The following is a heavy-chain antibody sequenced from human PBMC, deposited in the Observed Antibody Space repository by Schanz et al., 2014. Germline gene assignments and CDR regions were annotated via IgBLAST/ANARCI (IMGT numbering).Heavy chain of an antibody. J-gene: IGHJ2*01. CDR2: VIPILGVT. D-gene: IGHD3-16*01. Sequence: QVQLVQSGAEVKKPGASVKVSCRASGYPFTSDDITWVRQAPGQGLEWMGRVIPILGVTHYAQKFQGRLTMTRNTSISTAYMELRSLRSDDTAHYYCVRVPSRDVSFDLWGRGTLVTVSS. V-gene: IGHV1-8*01. CDR1: GYPFTSDD. CDR3: VRVPSRDVSFDL.